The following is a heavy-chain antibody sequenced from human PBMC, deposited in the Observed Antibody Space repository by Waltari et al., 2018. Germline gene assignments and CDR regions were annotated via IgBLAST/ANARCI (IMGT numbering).Heavy chain of an antibody. CDR2: IDGVTRNP. V-gene: IGHV7-4-1*02. J-gene: IGHJ4*02. Sequence: QVQLAQSESGLKKPGAAVNVSCKASGYTFRNYAINWVRQAPGQGLEWMGWIDGVTRNPTYAPGFSGRFVFSLDSSINTAYLQINSLTTEDTAIYYCARSKEDDIVIVPPGLDSWGQGTLVTVSS. D-gene: IGHD2-2*01. CDR1: GYTFRNYA. CDR3: ARSKEDDIVIVPPGLDS.